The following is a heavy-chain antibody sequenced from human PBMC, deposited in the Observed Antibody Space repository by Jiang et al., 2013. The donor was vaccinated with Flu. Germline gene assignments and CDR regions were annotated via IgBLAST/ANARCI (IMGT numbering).Heavy chain of an antibody. CDR3: ARDGGMDYYDSSGYSFDY. V-gene: IGHV4-59*12. J-gene: IGHJ4*02. Sequence: QLVESGPGLVKPSETLSLTCTVSGGSINNYYWSWIRXPPGKKLEWIGCIYYSGSTYYNPSLKSRVTISGDRSKNQFSLKLSSVTAADTAVYYCARDGGMDYYDSSGYSFDYWGQGTLVTVSS. D-gene: IGHD3-22*01. CDR2: IYYSGST. CDR1: GGSINNYY.